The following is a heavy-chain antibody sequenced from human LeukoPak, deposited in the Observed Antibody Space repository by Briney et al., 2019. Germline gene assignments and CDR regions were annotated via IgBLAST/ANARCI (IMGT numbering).Heavy chain of an antibody. CDR3: ARDDTYDYVWGSYSAIDY. D-gene: IGHD3-16*01. J-gene: IGHJ4*02. V-gene: IGHV3-11*01. Sequence: GGSLRLSCTASGFTFSDYYMSWIRQAPGKGLEWVSYISSSGSTIYYADSVKGRFTISRDNAKNSLYLQMNSLRAEDTAVYCCARDDTYDYVWGSYSAIDYWGQGTLVTVSS. CDR2: ISSSGSTI. CDR1: GFTFSDYY.